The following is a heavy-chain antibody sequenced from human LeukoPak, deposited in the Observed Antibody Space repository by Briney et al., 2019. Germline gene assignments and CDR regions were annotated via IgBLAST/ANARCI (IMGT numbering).Heavy chain of an antibody. CDR3: ARQLDDYYYDSSGYPFDY. CDR2: INHSGST. V-gene: IGHV4-39*01. D-gene: IGHD3-22*01. J-gene: IGHJ4*02. CDR1: GDSISTSNSY. Sequence: SETLSLTCTVSGDSISTSNSYWGWIRQPPGKGLEWIGEINHSGSTNYNPSLKSRVTISVDTSKNQFSLKLSPVTAADTAVYYCARQLDDYYYDSSGYPFDYWGQGTLVTVSS.